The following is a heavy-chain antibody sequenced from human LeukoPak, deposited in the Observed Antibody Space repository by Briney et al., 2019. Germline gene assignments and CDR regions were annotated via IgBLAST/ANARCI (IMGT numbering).Heavy chain of an antibody. Sequence: SETLSLTCTVSGGSISSSSYYWGWIRQPPGKGLEWIGSIYYSGSTYYNPSLKSRVTISVDTSKNQFSLKLSSVTAADTAVYYCARHEEDNWNYGAFGYWGQGTLVTVSS. CDR3: ARHEEDNWNYGAFGY. CDR1: GGSISSSSYY. CDR2: IYYSGST. D-gene: IGHD1-7*01. V-gene: IGHV4-39*01. J-gene: IGHJ4*02.